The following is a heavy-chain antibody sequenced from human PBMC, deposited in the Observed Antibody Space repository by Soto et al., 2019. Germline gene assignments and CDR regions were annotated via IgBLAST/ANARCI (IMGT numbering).Heavy chain of an antibody. J-gene: IGHJ4*02. CDR2: ISSSGGSA. V-gene: IGHV3-23*01. CDR1: GFTFSSYG. CDR3: ARGATSPSY. Sequence: EVQLLESGGGLVQPWGSLRLSCAASGFTFSSYGMSWVRQAPGKGLEWVSAISSSGGSAYYADSVKGRFTISRDNSKNTLYLQMNSLRAEDTAVYYCARGATSPSYWCQGTLVTVSS.